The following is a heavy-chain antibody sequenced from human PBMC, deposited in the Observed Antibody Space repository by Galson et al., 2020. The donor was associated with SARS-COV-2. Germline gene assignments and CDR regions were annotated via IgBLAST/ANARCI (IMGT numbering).Heavy chain of an antibody. CDR1: GFTFSSYW. J-gene: IGHJ4*02. CDR2: IKQDGSEK. D-gene: IGHD3-3*01. CDR3: ARKDINFWSVYPGYYFDY. V-gene: IGHV3-7*03. Sequence: GGSLRLSCAASGFTFSSYWMSWVRQAPGKGLEWVANIKQDGSEKYYVDSVKGRFTISRDNAKNSLYLQMNSLRAEDTAVYYCARKDINFWSVYPGYYFDYWGQGTLVTVSS.